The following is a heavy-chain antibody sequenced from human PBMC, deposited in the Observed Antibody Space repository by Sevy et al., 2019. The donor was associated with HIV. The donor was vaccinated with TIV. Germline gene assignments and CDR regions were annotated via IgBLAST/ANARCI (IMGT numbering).Heavy chain of an antibody. D-gene: IGHD3-22*01. CDR2: VSDDGSTK. CDR1: GFTFNTYP. CDR3: ARPGITSGYLYYFDY. V-gene: IGHV3-30*04. Sequence: GGSLRLSCVVSGFTFNTYPLHWVRQAPGKGLEWVAVVSDDGSTKYYADSVKGRFTICRDNSKNTLYLKMNSLRADDTAIYYCARPGITSGYLYYFDYWGQGTLVTVSS. J-gene: IGHJ4*02.